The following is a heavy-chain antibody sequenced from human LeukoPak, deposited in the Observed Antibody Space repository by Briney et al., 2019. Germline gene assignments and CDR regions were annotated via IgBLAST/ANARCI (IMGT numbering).Heavy chain of an antibody. D-gene: IGHD6-19*01. CDR3: ARQRARQWLVRQYFDY. CDR1: GGSISSSNW. V-gene: IGHV4-4*02. CDR2: IYHSGST. J-gene: IGHJ4*02. Sequence: SETLSLTCAVSGGSISSSNWWSWVRQPPGKGLEWIGEIYHSGSTNYNPSLKSRVTISVDKSKNQFSLKLSSVTAADTAVYYCARQRARQWLVRQYFDYWGQGTLVTVSS.